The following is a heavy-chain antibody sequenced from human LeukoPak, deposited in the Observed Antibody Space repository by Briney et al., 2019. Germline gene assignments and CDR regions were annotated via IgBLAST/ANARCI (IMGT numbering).Heavy chain of an antibody. D-gene: IGHD2-8*02. V-gene: IGHV5-51*01. CDR1: GYSFTNYL. Sequence: GAPLQIPGMGPGYSFTNYLIGGARHMPRKGLAWMGIIYPGDSDTRYSPSFQGQVTFSADKSISTAYLQWSSLKASDTAMYYCARLLYCTGDSCPVRLDPWGQGTLVTVSS. J-gene: IGHJ5*02. CDR2: IYPGDSDT. CDR3: ARLLYCTGDSCPVRLDP.